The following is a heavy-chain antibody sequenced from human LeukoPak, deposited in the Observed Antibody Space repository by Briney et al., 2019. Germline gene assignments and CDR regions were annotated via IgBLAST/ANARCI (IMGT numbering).Heavy chain of an antibody. CDR1: GYTFTGYY. J-gene: IGHJ3*02. V-gene: IGHV1-2*02. Sequence: ASVKVSCKASGYTFTGYYMHWVRQAPGQGLEWMGWINPNSGGTNYAQKFQGRVTMTGDTSISTAYMELSRLRSDDTAVYYCAREDQIAAVAFDIWGQGTMVTVSS. D-gene: IGHD6-13*01. CDR3: AREDQIAAVAFDI. CDR2: INPNSGGT.